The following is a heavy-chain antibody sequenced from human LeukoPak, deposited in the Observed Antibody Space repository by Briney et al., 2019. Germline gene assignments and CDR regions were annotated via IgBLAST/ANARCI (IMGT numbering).Heavy chain of an antibody. CDR3: AREMATISPGIKD. D-gene: IGHD5-24*01. Sequence: ASVTVSCKASGYTFTSYYMHWVRQAPGQGLEWMGIINPSGGSTSYVQKFQGRATMTRDTSTSTVYMELSSLRSEDTAVYYCAREMATISPGIKDWGQGTLVTVSS. V-gene: IGHV1-46*01. CDR1: GYTFTSYY. CDR2: INPSGGST. J-gene: IGHJ1*01.